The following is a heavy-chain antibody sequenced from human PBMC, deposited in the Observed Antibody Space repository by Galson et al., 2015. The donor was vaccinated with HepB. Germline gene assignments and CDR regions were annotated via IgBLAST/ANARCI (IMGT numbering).Heavy chain of an antibody. Sequence: PALVKPTQTLTLTCAVSGFSLSNARMGVSYIRQPPGKALEWLAHISSNDEKSYSTSLKSRLTISKDTSKSQVVLTMTNMDPVDTATYHCVRMVGYYDSGGHYVVGTFDIWGQGTVVTVSS. D-gene: IGHD3-22*01. CDR2: ISSNDEK. CDR1: GFSLSNARMG. CDR3: VRMVGYYDSGGHYVVGTFDI. J-gene: IGHJ3*02. V-gene: IGHV2-26*01.